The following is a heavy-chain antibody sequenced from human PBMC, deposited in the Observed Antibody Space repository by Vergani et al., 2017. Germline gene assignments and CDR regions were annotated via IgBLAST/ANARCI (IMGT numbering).Heavy chain of an antibody. Sequence: EVQLLESGGGLVQPGGSLRLSCAASGFTFSSYAMSWVRQAPGKGLEWGSAISGSGGSTYYADSVKGRFTISRDNSKNTLYLQMNSLRAEDTAVYYCAKGPAVGYSQGWFDPWGQGTLVTVSS. CDR1: GFTFSSYA. CDR3: AKGPAVGYSQGWFDP. CDR2: ISGSGGST. J-gene: IGHJ5*02. D-gene: IGHD1-26*01. V-gene: IGHV3-23*01.